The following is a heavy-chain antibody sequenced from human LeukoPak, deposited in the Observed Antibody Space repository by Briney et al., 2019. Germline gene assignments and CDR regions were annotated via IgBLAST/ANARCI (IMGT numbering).Heavy chain of an antibody. CDR1: GFTLSYYW. Sequence: TGGALRLSCAASGFTLSYYWMHWVRQAPGKGLVWVSRISSDGSSTSYADSVKGRFTISRDNAKNTLYLQMNRLRAEDTAVYYCARTAYSDDSLGFWGQGTLVTVSS. J-gene: IGHJ4*02. CDR2: ISSDGSST. V-gene: IGHV3-74*01. D-gene: IGHD5-12*01. CDR3: ARTAYSDDSLGF.